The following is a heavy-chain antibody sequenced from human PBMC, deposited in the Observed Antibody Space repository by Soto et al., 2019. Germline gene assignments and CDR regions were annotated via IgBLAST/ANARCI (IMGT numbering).Heavy chain of an antibody. Sequence: EVQLVESGGGLIQPGGSLRLSCAASGFTFSNYWMSWVRQAPGKGLEWVANIKQDGSEKYYVDSVKGRFTISRDNAENSLYLQMNSLRAEDTAVYYCARDGIYSVYLFTPNDYWGQGTLVTVS. J-gene: IGHJ4*02. D-gene: IGHD5-12*01. CDR1: GFTFSNYW. V-gene: IGHV3-7*05. CDR2: IKQDGSEK. CDR3: ARDGIYSVYLFTPNDY.